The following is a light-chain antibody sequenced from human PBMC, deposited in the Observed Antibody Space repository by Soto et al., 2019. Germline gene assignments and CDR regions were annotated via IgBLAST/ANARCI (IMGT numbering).Light chain of an antibody. V-gene: IGLV2-8*01. CDR2: EVS. Sequence: QSALTQPPSASGSPGQSVTISCIGTSSDAGGYNYVSWYQQHPGKAPKLMIYEVSKRPSGVPDRFSGSKSGNTASLTVSGLQAEDEADYYCSSYTASNNLGLFGGGTKLTVL. CDR3: SSYTASNNLGL. CDR1: SSDAGGYNY. J-gene: IGLJ2*01.